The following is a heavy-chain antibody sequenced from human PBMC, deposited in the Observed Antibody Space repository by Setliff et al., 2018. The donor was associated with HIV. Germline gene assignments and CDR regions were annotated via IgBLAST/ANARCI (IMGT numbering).Heavy chain of an antibody. V-gene: IGHV3-66*02. Sequence: GESLKISCAASGFTASSNYMSWVRQAPGKGLEWVSVIYSGGSTYYADSVKGRFTISRDNSKNTLYLQMNSLRTEDTAVYYCAREGQWLDGFDYWGQGTLVTVSS. CDR1: GFTASSNY. CDR2: IYSGGST. J-gene: IGHJ4*02. D-gene: IGHD6-19*01. CDR3: AREGQWLDGFDY.